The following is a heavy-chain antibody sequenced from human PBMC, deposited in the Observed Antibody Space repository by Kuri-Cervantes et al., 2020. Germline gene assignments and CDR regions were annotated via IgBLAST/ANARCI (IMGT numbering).Heavy chain of an antibody. J-gene: IGHJ4*02. V-gene: IGHV3-23*01. Sequence: GESLKISCLASGFTFTSYTMTWVRQAPGKGLEWVSGISGSGGSPYYADSVKGRFTISRDNSKNTLYLQMNSLTAEDTAVYYCAKWGAFGYSSVPFDYWGQGTLVTVSS. CDR3: AKWGAFGYSSVPFDY. D-gene: IGHD5-24*01. CDR2: ISGSGGSP. CDR1: GFTFTSYT.